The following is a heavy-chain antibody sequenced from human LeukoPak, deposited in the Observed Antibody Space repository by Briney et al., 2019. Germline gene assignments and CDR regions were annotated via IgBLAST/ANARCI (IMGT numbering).Heavy chain of an antibody. CDR3: AREPFNYMDV. V-gene: IGHV4-59*01. Sequence: SETLSLTPTVSGGSISGYYWSCIRQPPGKGLEWIGYIYYSGSTNYNPSLKSRVTISVDTSKNQFSLKLSSVTAADTAVYYCAREPFNYMDVWGKGTTVTISS. CDR1: GGSISGYY. J-gene: IGHJ6*03. CDR2: IYYSGST.